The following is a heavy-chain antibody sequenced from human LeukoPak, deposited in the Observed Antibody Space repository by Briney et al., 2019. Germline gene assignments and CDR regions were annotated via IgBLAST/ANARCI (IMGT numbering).Heavy chain of an antibody. J-gene: IGHJ6*02. Sequence: ASVKISCKASGYTFTGYYMHWVRQAPGQGLEWMGWINPNSGGTNYAQKFQGRVTMTRDTSISTAYMELSRLRSDDTAVYYCARVIIGYSYYGMDVWGQGTTVTVSS. CDR3: ARVIIGYSYYGMDV. V-gene: IGHV1-2*02. CDR2: INPNSGGT. D-gene: IGHD3-3*01. CDR1: GYTFTGYY.